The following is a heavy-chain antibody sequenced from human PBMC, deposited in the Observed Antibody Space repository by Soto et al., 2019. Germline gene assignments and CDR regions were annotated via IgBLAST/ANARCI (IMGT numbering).Heavy chain of an antibody. D-gene: IGHD4-17*01. J-gene: IGHJ4*02. Sequence: SVKVSCKASGGTFSSHAISWVRQAPGQGLEWMGGIIPIFGTANYAQKFQGRVTITADESTSTAYMELSSLRSEDTAVYYCASITTDDYGGNSDYWGQGTLVTVSS. CDR1: GGTFSSHA. CDR3: ASITTDDYGGNSDY. V-gene: IGHV1-69*13. CDR2: IIPIFGTA.